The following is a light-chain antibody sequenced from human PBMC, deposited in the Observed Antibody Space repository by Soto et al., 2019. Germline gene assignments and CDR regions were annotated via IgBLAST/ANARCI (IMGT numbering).Light chain of an antibody. CDR1: QSLNND. CDR3: QQYHRSSVT. J-gene: IGKJ5*01. V-gene: IGKV1-5*01. Sequence: DIQMTQSPSTLSASVGDRVTITCRASQSLNNDVAWYQQKPGKAPNLLIYDAYTLERGVPSRFSGTGSGTEVTLAISSLQPDDFATYYCQQYHRSSVTFGQGTRLEI. CDR2: DAY.